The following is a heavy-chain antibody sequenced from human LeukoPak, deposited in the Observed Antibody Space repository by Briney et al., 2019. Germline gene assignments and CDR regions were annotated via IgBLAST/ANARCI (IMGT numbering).Heavy chain of an antibody. Sequence: SVKDSCKASGDTFNNYSINWVRQAPGQGLEWMGGVIPFFGPANYAQKSQGRITITTDESTSTAYMELSSLTSDDTAVYYCATPGGELPFAHWGQGTLVTVSS. J-gene: IGHJ4*02. V-gene: IGHV1-69*05. D-gene: IGHD3-16*01. CDR3: ATPGGELPFAH. CDR2: VIPFFGPA. CDR1: GDTFNNYS.